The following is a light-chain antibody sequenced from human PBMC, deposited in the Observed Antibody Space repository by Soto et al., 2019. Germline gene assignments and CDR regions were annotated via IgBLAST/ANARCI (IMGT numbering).Light chain of an antibody. Sequence: IQLTQSPSSLSASIGDRVTITCRASQDIASYLAWYQQKPGNAPKLLIYAASTLHSGVTSRFSGSGSGRDFTLTSSSLQAEDFVTYYCQQLNVNLLFGQGTKLEIK. CDR1: QDIASY. J-gene: IGKJ2*01. CDR3: QQLNVNLL. V-gene: IGKV1-9*01. CDR2: AAS.